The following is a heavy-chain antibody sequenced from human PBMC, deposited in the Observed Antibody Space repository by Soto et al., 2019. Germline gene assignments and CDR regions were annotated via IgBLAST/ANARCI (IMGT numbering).Heavy chain of an antibody. CDR2: TSYDETTK. J-gene: IGHJ4*02. CDR1: GITSSTSA. CDR3: ARQLVRPYFDY. V-gene: IGHV3-30-3*01. Sequence: WGSLRLSCAGSGITSSTSAMHWVRQAPGKGLEWVAVTSYDETTKYYADSVKGRFTISRDNSKSTLSLQMNSLSAEDTAVYYCARQLVRPYFDYWGQGILVTVSS. D-gene: IGHD1-1*01.